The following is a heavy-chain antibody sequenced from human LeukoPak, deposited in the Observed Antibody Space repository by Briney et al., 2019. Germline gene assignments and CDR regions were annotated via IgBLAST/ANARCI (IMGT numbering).Heavy chain of an antibody. CDR1: GFIFTSYW. CDR2: IKQDGSEK. CDR3: ARVSSSGWDYYYYYYMDV. J-gene: IGHJ6*03. D-gene: IGHD6-19*01. V-gene: IGHV3-7*01. Sequence: PGGSLRLSCAASGFIFTSYWMSWVRQAPGKGLEWVANIKQDGSEKYYVDSVKGRFTISRDNAKNSLCLQMNSLRADDTAVYYCARVSSSGWDYYYYYYMDVWGKGTTVTVSS.